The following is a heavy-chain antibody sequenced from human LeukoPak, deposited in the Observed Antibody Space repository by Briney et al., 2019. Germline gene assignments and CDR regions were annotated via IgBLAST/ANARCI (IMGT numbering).Heavy chain of an antibody. D-gene: IGHD3-22*01. CDR3: AREAFGYYDSSGQHDY. V-gene: IGHV7-4-1*02. CDR1: GSTFTSYA. J-gene: IGHJ4*02. Sequence: GGSVKVSCKASGSTFTSYAMNWVRQAPGQGLEWMGWINTNNGNPTYAQDFTGRFVFSLDTSVSTAYLQISSLKAEDTAVYYCAREAFGYYDSSGQHDYWGQGTLVTVSS. CDR2: INTNNGNP.